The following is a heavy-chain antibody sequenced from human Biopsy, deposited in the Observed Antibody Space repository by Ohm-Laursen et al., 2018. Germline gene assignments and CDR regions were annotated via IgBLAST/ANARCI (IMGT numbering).Heavy chain of an antibody. V-gene: IGHV1-46*01. D-gene: IGHD5-24*01. CDR2: ISPSGATT. CDR3: ARAGVGSDGTDSYYYGMDV. Sequence: SVKVSCKASGHTFTTYHIHWVRQAPGQGLEWMGVISPSGATTSFSQKFQGRITMTRDTSTGTVYMDLNSLGSGDTAVYYCARAGVGSDGTDSYYYGMDVWGPGTTVTVS. CDR1: GHTFTTYH. J-gene: IGHJ6*02.